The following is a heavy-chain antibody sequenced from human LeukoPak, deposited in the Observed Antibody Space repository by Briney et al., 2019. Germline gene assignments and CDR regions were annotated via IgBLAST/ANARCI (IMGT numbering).Heavy chain of an antibody. D-gene: IGHD2-8*01. Sequence: GGSLRLSCAASGFTFTSYGMHWVRQAPGKGLEWVAYIQYDRTNEQYAHSVKGRFRISRDNSNNILYLQMNSLRTEDTAVYYCAKDRCSNGIGCYYYYMEVWGKGTTVTISS. CDR3: AKDRCSNGIGCYYYYMEV. V-gene: IGHV3-30*02. CDR1: GFTFTSYG. J-gene: IGHJ6*03. CDR2: IQYDRTNE.